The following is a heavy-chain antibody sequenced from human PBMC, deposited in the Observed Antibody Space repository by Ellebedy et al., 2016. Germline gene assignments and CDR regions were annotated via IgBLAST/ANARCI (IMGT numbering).Heavy chain of an antibody. J-gene: IGHJ3*01. D-gene: IGHD6-19*01. Sequence: GGSLRLXXAVSGFTFPNYWMTWVRQAPGKGLEWVANIHADGSLSYYVDSVKGRFTISRDNAKNSLYLQINRLRAEDTGVYYCVRDSSGEGLRYSGAWVDSLDVWGQGTVVTVSS. CDR3: VRDSSGEGLRYSGAWVDSLDV. V-gene: IGHV3-7*03. CDR1: GFTFPNYW. CDR2: IHADGSLS.